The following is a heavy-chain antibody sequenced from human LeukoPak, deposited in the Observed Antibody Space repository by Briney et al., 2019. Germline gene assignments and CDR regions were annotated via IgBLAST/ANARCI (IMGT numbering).Heavy chain of an antibody. V-gene: IGHV4-4*07. D-gene: IGHD6-13*01. CDR3: ARISGTFYIDY. CDR2: IYTSGRT. Sequence: SETLSLTCTVSGGSISGYFWSWIRQPAGKGLEWIGRIYTSGRTNYNPPLKSRVTMSVDTSKNQFSLKLSSVTAADTAVYYCARISGTFYIDYWGQGTLVTVSS. CDR1: GGSISGYF. J-gene: IGHJ4*02.